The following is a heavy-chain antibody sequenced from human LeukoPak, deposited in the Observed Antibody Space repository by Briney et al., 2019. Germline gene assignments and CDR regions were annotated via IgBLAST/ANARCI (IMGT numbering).Heavy chain of an antibody. CDR3: ARVTKYDNSRDNSYMDV. CDR1: GGSFSGYF. CDR2: LTESGRT. Sequence: NASETLSLTCAVYGGSFSGYFWSWIRQPPGKGLEWIGELTESGRTSYNPSLKSRVTIAEDTSKNQFPLRLSSVTAADTAVYFCARVTKYDNSRDNSYMDVWGKGTTVTVSS. V-gene: IGHV4-34*01. D-gene: IGHD4-17*01. J-gene: IGHJ6*03.